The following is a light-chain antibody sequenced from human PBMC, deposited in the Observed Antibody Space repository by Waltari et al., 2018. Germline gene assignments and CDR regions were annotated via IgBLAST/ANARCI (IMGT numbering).Light chain of an antibody. J-gene: IGLJ3*02. V-gene: IGLV3-25*03. CDR2: KDT. CDR3: QSTDRSDRWV. Sequence: SYELTQPPSVSVSPGQTAAITCSGDALPKQYAYWYQQKPGQAPVFLVDKDTDRPSGIPERVSGSTSGTTVTLTISGVQAEDEADYYCQSTDRSDRWVFGGGTKLTVL. CDR1: ALPKQY.